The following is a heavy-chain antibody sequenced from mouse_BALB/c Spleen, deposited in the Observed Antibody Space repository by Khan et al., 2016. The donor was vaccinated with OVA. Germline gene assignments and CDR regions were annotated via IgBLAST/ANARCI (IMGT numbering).Heavy chain of an antibody. CDR3: ARTARIKY. CDR2: ISYSGST. CDR1: GYSIPSGYG. Sequence: DVKLQESGPGLVKPSQSLSLTCTVTGYSIPSGYGWNWIRQFPGNKLEWMGYISYSGSTNYNPSLKSRISITRDTSKNQFFLQLNSVTTEYTATYYCARTARIKYWGQGTTLTVSS. J-gene: IGHJ2*01. V-gene: IGHV3-2*02. D-gene: IGHD1-2*01.